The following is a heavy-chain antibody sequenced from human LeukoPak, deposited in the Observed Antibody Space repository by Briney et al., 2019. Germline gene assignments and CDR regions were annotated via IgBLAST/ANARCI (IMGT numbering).Heavy chain of an antibody. J-gene: IGHJ4*02. D-gene: IGHD5-24*01. CDR3: AKYIGGANYALDY. V-gene: IGHV3-23*01. Sequence: GSLRLSCAASGFTFRNYAMTWVRQAPGKGLEWVSSIDGGGGDTYYADSVKGRFTISRDNSRNTLYLQMNSLRTEDTALYYCAKYIGGANYALDYWGQGTLVTVSS. CDR2: IDGGGGDT. CDR1: GFTFRNYA.